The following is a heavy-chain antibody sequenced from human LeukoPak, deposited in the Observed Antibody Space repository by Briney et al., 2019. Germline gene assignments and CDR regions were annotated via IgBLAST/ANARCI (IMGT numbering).Heavy chain of an antibody. CDR1: GVIFSTYA. J-gene: IGHJ4*02. V-gene: IGHV3-15*01. Sequence: PGGSLRLSCAASGVIFSTYAMSWVRQAPGKGLEWVGRIKSKTDGGTTDYAAPVKGRFTISRDDSKNTLYLQMNSLKTEDTAVYYCTTGITMVRGVIHLIDYWGQGTLVTVSS. D-gene: IGHD3-10*01. CDR2: IKSKTDGGTT. CDR3: TTGITMVRGVIHLIDY.